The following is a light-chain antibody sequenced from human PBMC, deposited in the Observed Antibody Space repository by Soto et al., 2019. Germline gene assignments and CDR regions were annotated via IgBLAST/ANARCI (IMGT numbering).Light chain of an antibody. J-gene: IGKJ3*01. CDR1: QSISSY. CDR3: QQSYSTPPT. V-gene: IGKV1-39*01. CDR2: AAS. Sequence: DIQMTQSPASLSASVGDRVTITCRASQSISSYLNWYQQKPGKAPKLLIYAASSLQSGVPSRFSGSGSGTDFTLTISSLQPEDFATYYCQQSYSTPPTFAPRTKVDVK.